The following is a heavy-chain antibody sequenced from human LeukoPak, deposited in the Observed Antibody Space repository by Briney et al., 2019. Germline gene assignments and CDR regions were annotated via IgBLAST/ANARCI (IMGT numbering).Heavy chain of an antibody. CDR1: VGSISSSSYY. V-gene: IGHV4-39*07. CDR3: AREGSILTGYYLLDY. D-gene: IGHD3-9*01. CDR2: IYYSGST. Sequence: PSETLSLTCTVSVGSISSSSYYWGWIRQPPGKGLEWIGSIYYSGSTYYNPSLKSRVTISVDTSKNQFSLKLSSVTAADTAVYYCAREGSILTGYYLLDYWGQGTLVTVSS. J-gene: IGHJ4*02.